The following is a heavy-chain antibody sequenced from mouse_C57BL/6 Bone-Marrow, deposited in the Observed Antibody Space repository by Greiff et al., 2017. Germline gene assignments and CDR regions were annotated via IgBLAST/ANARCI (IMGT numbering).Heavy chain of an antibody. CDR2: IRNKANGYTT. D-gene: IGHD1-1*01. CDR1: GFTFTDYY. J-gene: IGHJ1*03. V-gene: IGHV7-3*01. CDR3: ARYTAVVGGYFDV. Sequence: VQLKESGGVLVQPGGSLSLSCAASGFTFTDYYMSWVRQPPGKALEWLGFIRNKANGYTTEYSASVKGRFTISRDNSQSILYLQMNALRAEDSATYYCARYTAVVGGYFDVWGTGTTVTVSS.